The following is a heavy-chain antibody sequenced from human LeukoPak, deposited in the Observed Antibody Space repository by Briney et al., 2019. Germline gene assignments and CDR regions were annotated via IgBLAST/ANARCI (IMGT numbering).Heavy chain of an antibody. CDR1: GFTFSSSW. D-gene: IGHD3-10*01. V-gene: IGHV3-23*01. CDR2: VSNRGGTT. Sequence: GGSLRLSCAASGFTFSSSWMSWVRQAPGKGLEWVSAVSNRGGTTYYADSVKGRFTISRDNSKNTLYLQMNSLRAEDTAVYYCAKDRDPYDYGSGSYYNGVFDYWGQGTLVTVSS. J-gene: IGHJ4*02. CDR3: AKDRDPYDYGSGSYYNGVFDY.